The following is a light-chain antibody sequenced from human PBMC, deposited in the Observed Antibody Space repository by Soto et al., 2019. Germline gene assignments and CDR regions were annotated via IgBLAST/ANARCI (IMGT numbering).Light chain of an antibody. CDR1: QSVNLD. Sequence: DILMTQSPATLSVSPGEGATLSCRASQSVNLDLAWYQQKSGQAPRLLIYRASKRATDVPGRFSGSGSGTDFTLTISSLQSEDVAVYHCQQYNKWPRTFGQGTKVEIK. CDR2: RAS. V-gene: IGKV3-15*01. J-gene: IGKJ1*01. CDR3: QQYNKWPRT.